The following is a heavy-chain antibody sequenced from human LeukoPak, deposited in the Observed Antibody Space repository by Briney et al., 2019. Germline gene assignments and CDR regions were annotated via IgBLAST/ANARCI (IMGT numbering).Heavy chain of an antibody. V-gene: IGHV2-70*16. Sequence: TLSLTCTVSGYSISSGYYWGWIRQPPGKGLEWLARIDWNDDTLYRTSLKNRLTISKDTSKNQVVLTMTNMDPVDTATYFCARSSNDGGWYDVDYWGQGTLATVSS. CDR1: GYSISSGYYW. CDR3: ARSSNDGGWYDVDY. J-gene: IGHJ4*02. CDR2: IDWNDDT. D-gene: IGHD6-19*01.